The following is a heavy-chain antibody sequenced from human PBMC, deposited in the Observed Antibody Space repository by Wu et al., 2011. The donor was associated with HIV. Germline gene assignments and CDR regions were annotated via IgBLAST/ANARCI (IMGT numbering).Heavy chain of an antibody. Sequence: QVQLVQSGAEVKKPGSSVKVSCKASGGTFSSYAISWVRQAPGQGLEWMGRIIPIFGTTNYAQKFQGRVTITANKSTSTAYMELSSLRSEDTAVYYCARGAYYDILTDYAFDIWAKGNGHRLF. D-gene: IGHD3-9*01. J-gene: IGHJ3*02. V-gene: IGHV1-69*14. CDR1: GGTFSSYA. CDR3: ARGAYYDILTDYAFDI. CDR2: IIPIFGTT.